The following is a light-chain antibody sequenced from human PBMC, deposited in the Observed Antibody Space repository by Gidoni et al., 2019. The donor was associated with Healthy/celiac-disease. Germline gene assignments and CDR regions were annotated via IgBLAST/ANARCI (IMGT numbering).Light chain of an antibody. CDR3: QQYDNLLR. CDR1: QDISNY. J-gene: IGKJ4*01. V-gene: IGKV1-33*01. Sequence: DIQMTQSPSSLSASVGDRVTITCQASQDISNYLNWYQQKPGKAPKLLIYDASNLETGVPSRFSGSGSGTDFTFTISSLKPEDIATYYCQQYDNLLRVGGGTKVEIK. CDR2: DAS.